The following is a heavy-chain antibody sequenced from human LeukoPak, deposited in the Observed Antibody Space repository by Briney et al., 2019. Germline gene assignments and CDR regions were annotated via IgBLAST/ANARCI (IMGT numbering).Heavy chain of an antibody. D-gene: IGHD3-10*01. CDR2: IKGDGSSP. CDR1: GFTFGSYD. V-gene: IGHV3-74*01. J-gene: IGHJ4*02. Sequence: GGSLRLSCAASGFTFGSYDMSWVRQAPGKGLEWVSRIKGDGSSPTYAGSVKGRFTISRDNAKNTLYLQMNSLRAEDTAVYYCARKPDYYGSDYWGQGTLVTVSS. CDR3: ARKPDYYGSDY.